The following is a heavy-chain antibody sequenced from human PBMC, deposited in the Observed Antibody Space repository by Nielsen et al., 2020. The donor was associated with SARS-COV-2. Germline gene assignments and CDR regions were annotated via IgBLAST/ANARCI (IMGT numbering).Heavy chain of an antibody. D-gene: IGHD4-17*01. CDR1: GFTFSSYA. CDR2: ISYDGSNK. V-gene: IGHV3-30-3*01. Sequence: GESLKISCAASGFTFSSYAMHWVRQAPGKGLEWVAVISYDGSNKYYADSVKGRFTISRDNSKNTLYLQMNSLRSEDTAVYYCARGDYRFDYWGQGTLVTVSS. J-gene: IGHJ4*02. CDR3: ARGDYRFDY.